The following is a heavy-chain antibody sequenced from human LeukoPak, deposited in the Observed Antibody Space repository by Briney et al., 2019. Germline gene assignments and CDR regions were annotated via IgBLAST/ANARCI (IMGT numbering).Heavy chain of an antibody. CDR1: GGSFSGYY. D-gene: IGHD5-18*01. J-gene: IGHJ6*03. CDR3: ARGGGTSAMEIYYYYMDV. V-gene: IGHV4-34*01. Sequence: SDTLSLTCAVYGGSFSGYYWSWIRQPPGKGLEWIGEVNHSGSTNYNPSLKSRVTISVDTSKNQFSLKLSSVTAADTAVYYYARGGGTSAMEIYYYYMDVWGKGTTVTVSS. CDR2: VNHSGST.